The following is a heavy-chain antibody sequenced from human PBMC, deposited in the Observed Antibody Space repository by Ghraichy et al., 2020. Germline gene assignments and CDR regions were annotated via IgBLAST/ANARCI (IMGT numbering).Heavy chain of an antibody. CDR2: ISGSGGST. CDR1: GFTFSSYA. CDR3: ANEYCSSTSCYERFDY. D-gene: IGHD2-2*01. Sequence: GSLRLSCAASGFTFSSYAMSWVRQAPGKGLEWVSAISGSGGSTYYADSVKGRFTISRDNSKNTLYLQMNSLRAEDTAVYYCANEYCSSTSCYERFDYWGQGTLVTVSS. V-gene: IGHV3-23*01. J-gene: IGHJ4*02.